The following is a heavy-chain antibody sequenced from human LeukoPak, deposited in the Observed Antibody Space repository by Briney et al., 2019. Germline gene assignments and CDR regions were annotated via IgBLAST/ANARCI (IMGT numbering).Heavy chain of an antibody. Sequence: ASVKVSCKASGYTFTSYYMHWVRQAPGQGLEWMGIINPSGGSTSYAQKFQGRVTMTRDTSISTAYMELSRLRSDDTAVYYCARAHSSSSPYYYYYMDVWGKGTTVTVSS. D-gene: IGHD6-6*01. V-gene: IGHV1-46*01. CDR3: ARAHSSSSPYYYYYMDV. CDR2: INPSGGST. J-gene: IGHJ6*03. CDR1: GYTFTSYY.